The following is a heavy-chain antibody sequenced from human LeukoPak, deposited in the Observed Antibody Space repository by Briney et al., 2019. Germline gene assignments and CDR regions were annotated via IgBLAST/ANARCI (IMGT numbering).Heavy chain of an antibody. CDR2: IKQDGSEK. CDR3: AKAITAMADY. D-gene: IGHD5-18*01. J-gene: IGHJ4*02. V-gene: IGHV3-7*01. CDR1: GFTFSSYW. Sequence: GGSLRLSCAASGFTFSSYWMSWVRQAPGKGLEWVANIKQDGSEKYYADSVKGRFTISRDNSKNTLYLQMNSLRAEDTAVYYCAKAITAMADYWGQGTLVTVSS.